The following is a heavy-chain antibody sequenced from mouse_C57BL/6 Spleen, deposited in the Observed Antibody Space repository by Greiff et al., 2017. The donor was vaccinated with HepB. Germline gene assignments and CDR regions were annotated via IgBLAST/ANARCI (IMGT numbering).Heavy chain of an antibody. CDR2: IYPGDGDT. CDR3: ARSRWGVYDYDVYAMDY. V-gene: IGHV1-80*01. J-gene: IGHJ4*01. CDR1: GYAFSSYW. D-gene: IGHD2-4*01. Sequence: HVQLQQSGAELVKPGASVKISCKASGYAFSSYWMNWVKQRPGKGLEWIGQIYPGDGDTNYNGKFKGKATLTADKSSSTAYMQLSSLTSEDSAVYFCARSRWGVYDYDVYAMDYWGQGTSVTVSS.